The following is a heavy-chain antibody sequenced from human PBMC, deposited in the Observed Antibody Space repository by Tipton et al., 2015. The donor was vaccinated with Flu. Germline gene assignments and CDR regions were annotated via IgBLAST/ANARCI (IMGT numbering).Heavy chain of an antibody. D-gene: IGHD3-10*02. CDR1: GYSISDGYY. CDR3: ARLSYYDVDLKNFYFDH. V-gene: IGHV4-38-2*01. J-gene: IGHJ4*02. Sequence: GLVKPSETLSLTCAVSGYSISDGYYWGWIRQPPGKGLEWIGSIYHRGTNSNPSLKGRVTISIDTPKNQFSLMLRSVTAADTAVYYCARLSYYDVDLKNFYFDHWGQGALVTVSS. CDR2: IYHRGT.